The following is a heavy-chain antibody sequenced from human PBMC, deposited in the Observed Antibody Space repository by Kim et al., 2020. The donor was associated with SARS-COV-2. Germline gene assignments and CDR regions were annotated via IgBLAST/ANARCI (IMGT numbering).Heavy chain of an antibody. CDR2: T. D-gene: IGHD4-17*01. J-gene: IGHJ4*02. Sequence: TYNADSVRGRFTISRDNSKTTLYLQMNSLRAEDTAVYFCARGYGDYYFDYWGQGTLVTVSS. CDR3: ARGYGDYYFDY. V-gene: IGHV3-53*01.